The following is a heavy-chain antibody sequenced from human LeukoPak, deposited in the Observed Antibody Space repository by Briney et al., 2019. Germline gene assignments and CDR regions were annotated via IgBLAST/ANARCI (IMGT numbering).Heavy chain of an antibody. Sequence: GRSLRLSCAASGFTFSSYAMHWVRQAPGKGLEWVAVISYDGSNKYYADSVKGRFTISRDNSKNTLYLQMNSLRAEDTAVYYCAKDGVTMIVVAGDAFDIWGQGTMVTVSS. D-gene: IGHD3-22*01. V-gene: IGHV3-30-3*01. CDR1: GFTFSSYA. CDR3: AKDGVTMIVVAGDAFDI. CDR2: ISYDGSNK. J-gene: IGHJ3*02.